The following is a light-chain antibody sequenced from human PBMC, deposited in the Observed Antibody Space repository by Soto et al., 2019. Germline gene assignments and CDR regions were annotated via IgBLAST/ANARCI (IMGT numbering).Light chain of an antibody. CDR1: SSDVGGYNY. J-gene: IGLJ1*01. Sequence: QSALTQPASVSGSPGQSIAISCTGTSSDVGGYNYVSWYQRHPGKVPKLVIYDVTNRPSGVSDRFSGSKSGNTASLTISGLRAEDEADFYCCSFTSTSTYVFETGTKVTVL. V-gene: IGLV2-14*03. CDR2: DVT. CDR3: CSFTSTSTYV.